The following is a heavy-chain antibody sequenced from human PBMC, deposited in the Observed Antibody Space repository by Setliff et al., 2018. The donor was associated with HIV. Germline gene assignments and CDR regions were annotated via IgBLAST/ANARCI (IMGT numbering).Heavy chain of an antibody. D-gene: IGHD2-15*01. V-gene: IGHV3-23*01. J-gene: IGHJ3*02. CDR3: ARGGFNHAFDI. CDR2: IGAVGGPT. Sequence: GGSLRLSCAASGFTFSTYAMGWVRQAPGKGLEWVSTIGAVGGPTHYAESVKGRFTISKDNSKSTVYLQMGSLSADDTAVYYCARGGFNHAFDIWGQGTMVTVSS. CDR1: GFTFSTYA.